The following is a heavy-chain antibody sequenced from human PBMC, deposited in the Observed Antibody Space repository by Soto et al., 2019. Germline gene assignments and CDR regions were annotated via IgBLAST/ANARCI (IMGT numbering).Heavy chain of an antibody. CDR1: GFTIDDSA. CDR2: ISWNSGSI. CDR3: AKAPTTVTTGGMDV. J-gene: IGHJ6*02. V-gene: IGHV3-9*01. D-gene: IGHD4-4*01. Sequence: GGCLRLSCAASGFTIDDSAMPWVRPAPGKGLECVSGISWNSGSIGYADSVKGRFTISRDNAKNSLCLQMNSLRAEDTALYYCAKAPTTVTTGGMDVWGQGTTVTVSS.